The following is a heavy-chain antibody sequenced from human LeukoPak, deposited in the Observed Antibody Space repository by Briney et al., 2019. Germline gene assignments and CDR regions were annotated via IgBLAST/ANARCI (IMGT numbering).Heavy chain of an antibody. J-gene: IGHJ4*02. D-gene: IGHD1-14*01. CDR3: ARGVEPLAANTLAY. CDR2: LYSDGNT. CDR1: GFTVITND. V-gene: IGHV3-53*01. Sequence: GGSLRLSCAASGFTVITNDMTWVRQAPGKGLEWVSVLYSDGNTKYADSVQGQFTISRDNSKNTLYLEMNSRSPDDTAVYYCARGVEPLAANTLAYWGQGTLVTVSS.